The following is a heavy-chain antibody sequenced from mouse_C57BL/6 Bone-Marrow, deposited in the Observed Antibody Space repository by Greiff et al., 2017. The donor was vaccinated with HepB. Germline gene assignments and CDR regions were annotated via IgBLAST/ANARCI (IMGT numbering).Heavy chain of an antibody. J-gene: IGHJ1*03. CDR2: ISDGGSYT. CDR1: GFTFSSYA. V-gene: IGHV5-4*01. Sequence: EVHGVESGGGLVKPGGSLKLSCAASGFTFSSYAMSWVRQTPEKRLEWVATISDGGSYTYYPDNVKGRFTISRDNAKNNLYLQMSHLKSEDTAMYYCARRGYYSIYWYFDVWGTGTTVTVSS. CDR3: ARRGYYSIYWYFDV. D-gene: IGHD2-5*01.